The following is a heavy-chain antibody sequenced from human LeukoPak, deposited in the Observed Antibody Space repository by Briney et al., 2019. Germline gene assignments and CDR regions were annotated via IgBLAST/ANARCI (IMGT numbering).Heavy chain of an antibody. CDR3: ARAVAGPGYAFDI. CDR2: IYYSGST. D-gene: IGHD6-19*01. Sequence: SETLSLTCTVSGGSISSYYWSWIRQPPGKGLEWIGYIYYSGSTNYNPSLKSRVTISVDTSKNQFSLKLSSVTAADTAVYYCARAVAGPGYAFDIWGQGTMVTVSS. V-gene: IGHV4-59*08. CDR1: GGSISSYY. J-gene: IGHJ3*02.